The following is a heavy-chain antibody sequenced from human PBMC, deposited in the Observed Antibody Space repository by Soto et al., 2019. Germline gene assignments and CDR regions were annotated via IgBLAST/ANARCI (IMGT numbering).Heavy chain of an antibody. Sequence: PAQTLSLTCAISGDSVSSNSAAWNWIRQSPSRGLEWLGRTYYRSKWYNDYAVSVKSRITINPDTSKNQFSLQLNSVTPEDTAVYYCARETYYYDSSGYYFDYWGQGTLVTVSS. CDR2: TYYRSKWYN. D-gene: IGHD3-22*01. V-gene: IGHV6-1*01. J-gene: IGHJ4*02. CDR1: GDSVSSNSAA. CDR3: ARETYYYDSSGYYFDY.